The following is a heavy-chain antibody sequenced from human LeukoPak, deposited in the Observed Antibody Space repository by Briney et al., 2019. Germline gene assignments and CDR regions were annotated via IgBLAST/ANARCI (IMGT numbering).Heavy chain of an antibody. D-gene: IGHD6-19*01. J-gene: IGHJ4*02. CDR3: AKGPLIEVAGTTWDY. V-gene: IGHV3-23*01. CDR1: GFTFSSCA. CDR2: ISGGGGNT. Sequence: GGSLRLSCAASGFTFSSCAMGWVRQAPGKGLECVSAISGGGGNTYYADSVKGRFTVSRDNSRNTLYLQMNSLRAEDTALYYCAKGPLIEVAGTTWDYWGQGTLVTVSS.